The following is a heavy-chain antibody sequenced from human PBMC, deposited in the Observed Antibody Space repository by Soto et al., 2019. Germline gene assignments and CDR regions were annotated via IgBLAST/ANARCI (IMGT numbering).Heavy chain of an antibody. V-gene: IGHV3-30*14. D-gene: IGHD2-2*01. CDR2: ISYDGSNK. Sequence: CIKLSCAASGVTFNSSAIHGVRQAPGKGLEWVAVISYDGSNKYYADSVRGRFTISRDNSKNQVVLTTTNMDPVDTATYYCAHGTSWFFGYWGQGALVTVSS. CDR1: GVTFNSSA. J-gene: IGHJ4*02. CDR3: AHGTSWFFGY.